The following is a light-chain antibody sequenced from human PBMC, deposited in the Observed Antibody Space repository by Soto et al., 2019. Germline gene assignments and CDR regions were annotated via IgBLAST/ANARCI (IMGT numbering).Light chain of an antibody. Sequence: QSALTQPPSASGSPGQSVTISCTGSSSDVGGYNYVSWYQQHPGKAPKLMIYEVSKRPSGVPDRFSGSKSGNTASLTVSGLQAEDEADYYCSSYGGSSTAVFGGGTKLTVL. CDR2: EVS. CDR1: SSDVGGYNY. CDR3: SSYGGSSTAV. J-gene: IGLJ2*01. V-gene: IGLV2-8*01.